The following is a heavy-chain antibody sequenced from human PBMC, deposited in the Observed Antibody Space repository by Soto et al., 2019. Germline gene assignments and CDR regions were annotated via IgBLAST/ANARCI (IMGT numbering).Heavy chain of an antibody. CDR2: IYYSGST. V-gene: IGHV4-59*01. J-gene: IGHJ5*02. CDR1: GGSISSYY. CDR3: ERVPPDSSAGWLDP. Sequence: SSETLSLTCTVSGGSISSYYWRWIRQPPGKGLEWIGYIYYSGSTNYNPSLKSRVTISVDTSKNQLSLKLSSVTAAGTAVYYCERVPPDSSAGWLDPWGQGTLVTVSS. D-gene: IGHD6-6*01.